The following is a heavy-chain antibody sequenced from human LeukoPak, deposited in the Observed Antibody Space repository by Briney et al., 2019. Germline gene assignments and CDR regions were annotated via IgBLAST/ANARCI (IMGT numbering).Heavy chain of an antibody. CDR3: ASYCSSTSCYGYAFDI. CDR2: MNPNSGNT. Sequence: ASVKVSCKASGYTFTSYDINWVRQATGQGLEWMGWMNPNSGNTGYAQKFQGRVTITRNTPISTAYMELSSLRSEDTAVYYCASYCSSTSCYGYAFDIWGQGTMVTVSS. D-gene: IGHD2-2*01. CDR1: GYTFTSYD. J-gene: IGHJ3*02. V-gene: IGHV1-8*03.